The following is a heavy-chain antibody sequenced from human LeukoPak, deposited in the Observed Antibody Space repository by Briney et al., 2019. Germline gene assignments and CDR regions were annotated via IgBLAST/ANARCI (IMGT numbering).Heavy chain of an antibody. CDR1: GASVNSDSYY. Sequence: SETLSLTCTVSGASVNSDSYYWSWIRQPPGKGLEWIGEINHSGSTNYNPSLKSRVTISVDTSKNQFSLKLSSVTAADTAVYYCARNPPTHDYWGQGTLVTVSS. J-gene: IGHJ4*02. CDR2: INHSGST. V-gene: IGHV4-39*07. CDR3: ARNPPTHDY.